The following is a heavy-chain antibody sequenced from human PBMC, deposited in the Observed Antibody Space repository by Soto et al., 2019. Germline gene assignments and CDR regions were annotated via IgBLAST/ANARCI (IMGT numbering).Heavy chain of an antibody. CDR2: VSHDGRNT. J-gene: IGHJ4*02. D-gene: IGHD6-19*01. CDR3: EKGGRQWHVTSELKF. CDR1: GFTFSDYD. V-gene: IGHV3-30*18. Sequence: VQLVESGGGVVQPGRSLRLSCAASGFTFSDYDMHWVRQAPGKGLEWVAVVSHDGRNTHYADSVKGRFTISRDSSKNTVSLEMTSLRAEDTAVYYCEKGGRQWHVTSELKFWGQGALVTVSS.